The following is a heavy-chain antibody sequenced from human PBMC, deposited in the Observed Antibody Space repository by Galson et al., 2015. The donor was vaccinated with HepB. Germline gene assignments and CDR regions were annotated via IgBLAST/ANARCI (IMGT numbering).Heavy chain of an antibody. J-gene: IGHJ6*02. CDR2: ISSSSSTI. CDR1: GFTFSSYS. Sequence: SLRLSCAASGFTFSSYSMNWVRQAPGKGLEWVSYISSSSSTIYYADSVKGRFTISRDNAKNSLYLQMNSLRAEDTAVYYCARRPYSSSWPDLYGMDVWGQGTTVTVSS. D-gene: IGHD6-13*01. CDR3: ARRPYSSSWPDLYGMDV. V-gene: IGHV3-48*04.